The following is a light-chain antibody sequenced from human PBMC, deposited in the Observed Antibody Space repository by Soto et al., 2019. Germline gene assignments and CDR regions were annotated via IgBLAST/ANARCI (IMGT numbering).Light chain of an antibody. J-gene: IGKJ1*01. V-gene: IGKV4-1*01. CDR2: WAS. CDR3: QQYYNTPWT. CDR1: QSVLYSSNNKNY. Sequence: DIVMTQSPDSLAVSLGERATINCKSSQSVLYSSNNKNYLARYQQKPGQPPKLLIYWASTRESGVPDRFSGGGSGTDFTLTISSLQAEDVAVYYCQQYYNTPWTFGQGTKVEIK.